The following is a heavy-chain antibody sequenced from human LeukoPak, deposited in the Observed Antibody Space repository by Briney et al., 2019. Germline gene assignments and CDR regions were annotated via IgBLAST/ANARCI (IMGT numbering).Heavy chain of an antibody. CDR3: AKDLRHSMVRGLFDY. CDR2: ISYDGSNK. Sequence: GGSLRLSCAASGFTFSSYAMHWVRQVPGKGLEWVAVISYDGSNKYYADSVKGRFTISRDNSKNTLYLQMNSLRAEDTAVYYCAKDLRHSMVRGLFDYWGQGTLVTVSS. D-gene: IGHD3-10*01. CDR1: GFTFSSYA. J-gene: IGHJ4*02. V-gene: IGHV3-30*04.